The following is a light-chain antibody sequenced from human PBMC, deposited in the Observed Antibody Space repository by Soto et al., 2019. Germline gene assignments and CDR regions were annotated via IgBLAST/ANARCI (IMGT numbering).Light chain of an antibody. J-gene: IGLJ2*01. V-gene: IGLV1-40*01. CDR3: QSYDSSLSASV. CDR2: GNS. Sequence: QSVLTQPPSVSGAPGQRVTISCTGSSSNIGAGYDVHWYQQLPGSAPKLLIYGNSNRPSGVPDRFSDSKSGTSASLAITGLQAEDEADYYCQSYDSSLSASVFGGGTKLTVL. CDR1: SSNIGAGYD.